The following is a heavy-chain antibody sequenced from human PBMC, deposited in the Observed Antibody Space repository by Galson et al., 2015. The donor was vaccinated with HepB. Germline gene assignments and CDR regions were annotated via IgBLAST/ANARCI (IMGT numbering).Heavy chain of an antibody. V-gene: IGHV4-34*01. CDR1: GGSFSGYY. Sequence: ETLSLTCAVYGGSFSGYYWSWIRQPPGKGLEWIGEINHSGSTNYNPSLKSRVTISVDTSKNQFSLKLSSVTAADTAVYYRARARVLLWFGELWTDAFDIWGQGTMVTVSS. CDR2: INHSGST. CDR3: ARARVLLWFGELWTDAFDI. D-gene: IGHD3-10*01. J-gene: IGHJ3*02.